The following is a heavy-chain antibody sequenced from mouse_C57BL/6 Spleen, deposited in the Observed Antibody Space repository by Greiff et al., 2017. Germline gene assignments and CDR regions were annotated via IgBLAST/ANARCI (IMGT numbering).Heavy chain of an antibody. Sequence: VQLKQSGPVLVKPGASVKMSCKASGYTFTDYYMNWVKQSHGKSLEWIGVINPYNGGTSYNQKFKGKATLTVDKSSSTAYMELNSLTSEDSAVYYCARSPSGPYYYAMDYWGQGTSVTVSS. V-gene: IGHV1-19*01. J-gene: IGHJ4*01. D-gene: IGHD3-2*02. CDR3: ARSPSGPYYYAMDY. CDR2: INPYNGGT. CDR1: GYTFTDYY.